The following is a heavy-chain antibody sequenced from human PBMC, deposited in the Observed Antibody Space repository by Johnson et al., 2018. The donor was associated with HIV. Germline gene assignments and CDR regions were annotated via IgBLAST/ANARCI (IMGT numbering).Heavy chain of an antibody. J-gene: IGHJ3*02. CDR1: GFTFSSYA. Sequence: QVQLVESGGGVVQPGRSMRLSCAASGFTFSSYAMHWVRQAPGKGLEWVALISYDGSNKFYADSVKGRFTISRDKSKKTLYLQMNSLRAEDTAVYFCAKAFWVSDILRGSRTDAFDIWGQGTMVAVSS. V-gene: IGHV3-30*04. D-gene: IGHD2-2*01. CDR3: AKAFWVSDILRGSRTDAFDI. CDR2: ISYDGSNK.